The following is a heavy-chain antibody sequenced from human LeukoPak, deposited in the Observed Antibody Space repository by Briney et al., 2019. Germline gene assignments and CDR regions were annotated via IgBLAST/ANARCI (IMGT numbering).Heavy chain of an antibody. V-gene: IGHV3-7*01. CDR3: AREEAIVATIPLHFDY. D-gene: IGHD5-12*01. J-gene: IGHJ4*02. CDR2: IKQDGSEK. Sequence: GGSLRLSCAASGFTFSSYAMSWVRQAPGKGLEWVANIKQDGSEKYYVDSVKGRFTISRDNAKNSLYLQMNSLRAEDTAVYYCAREEAIVATIPLHFDYWGQGTLVTVSS. CDR1: GFTFSSYA.